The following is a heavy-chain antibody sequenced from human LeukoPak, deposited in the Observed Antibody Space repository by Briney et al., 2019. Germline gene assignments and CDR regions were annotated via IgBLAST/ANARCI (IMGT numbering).Heavy chain of an antibody. CDR1: GFTFSSYA. D-gene: IGHD6-6*01. CDR2: ITNSGGDT. J-gene: IGHJ4*02. V-gene: IGHV3-23*01. Sequence: GGSLRLSCAASGFTFSSYAMSWVRQAPGKGLEWVSAITNSGGDTYHADSVKGRLTISRDNSKNTLYLQMNSLRAEDTALYYCAKGSSSSRPYYFDYWGQGTLVTVSS. CDR3: AKGSSSSRPYYFDY.